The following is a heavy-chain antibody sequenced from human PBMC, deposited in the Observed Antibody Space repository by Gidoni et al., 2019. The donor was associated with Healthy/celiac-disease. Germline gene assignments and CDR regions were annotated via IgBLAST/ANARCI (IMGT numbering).Heavy chain of an antibody. V-gene: IGHV4-39*01. CDR2: ISYSGST. D-gene: IGHD6-19*01. Sequence: QLQLQESGPGLVKPSETLSLTCTVSGGSISSSSYYWGWIRPPPGKGLEWIGSISYSGSTYYNPSLKRRVTISVDTSKNQFSLKLSSVTAADTAVYYCARHTPGSGRGTGWFDPWGQGTLVTVSS. J-gene: IGHJ5*02. CDR1: GGSISSSSYY. CDR3: ARHTPGSGRGTGWFDP.